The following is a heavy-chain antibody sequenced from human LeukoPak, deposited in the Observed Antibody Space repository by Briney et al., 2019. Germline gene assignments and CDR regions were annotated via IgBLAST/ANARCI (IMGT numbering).Heavy chain of an antibody. V-gene: IGHV4-59*04. Sequence: PSETLSLTCTVSGGSISSYYWSWIRQPPGKGLEWIGSIYHSGSTYYNPSLKGRVTISVDTSKNQFSLKLSSVTAADTAVYYCAGIAVAGNIYWGQGTLVTVSS. D-gene: IGHD6-19*01. CDR2: IYHSGST. CDR1: GGSISSYY. CDR3: AGIAVAGNIY. J-gene: IGHJ4*02.